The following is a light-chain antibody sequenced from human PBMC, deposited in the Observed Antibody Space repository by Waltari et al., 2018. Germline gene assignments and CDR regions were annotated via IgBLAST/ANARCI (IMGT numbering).Light chain of an antibody. CDR3: QRSHSYPIT. J-gene: IGKJ3*01. CDR1: QSIGTW. CDR2: EAT. Sequence: DIQMTQSPSTLSASVGDRVTITCRASQSIGTWLAWYQQTPGKAPKFLIYEATTFENGVPSRFSGSGSGPPFTLTLLRLQPDDFATYYCQRSHSYPITFGPGTKLDI. V-gene: IGKV1-5*03.